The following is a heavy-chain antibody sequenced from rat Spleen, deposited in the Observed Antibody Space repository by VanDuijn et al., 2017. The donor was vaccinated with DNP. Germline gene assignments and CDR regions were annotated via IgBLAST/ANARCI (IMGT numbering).Heavy chain of an antibody. CDR1: GFSLTSYG. J-gene: IGHJ4*01. V-gene: IGHV2-6*01. CDR2: VSSGGST. D-gene: IGHD1-9*01. Sequence: QVQLKESGPGLVQPSQTLSLTCTVSGFSLTSYGVSWVRQPPGKVLEWIAAVSSGGSTYYNSALKSRLSISRDTSKSQVFLKMNSLQTEDTAMYFCARYYGYNYYAMDAWGQGTSVTVSS. CDR3: ARYYGYNYYAMDA.